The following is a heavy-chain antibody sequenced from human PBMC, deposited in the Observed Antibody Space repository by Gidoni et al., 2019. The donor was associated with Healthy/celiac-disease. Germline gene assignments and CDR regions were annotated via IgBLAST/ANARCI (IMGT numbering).Heavy chain of an antibody. D-gene: IGHD1-1*01. V-gene: IGHV4-31*03. Sequence: QVQLQESGPGLVKPSQTLSLTCTVSGGSISSGGYYWSWIRQHPGKGLEWIGYIYYSGCTYYNPSLKSRVTISVDTSKNQFSLKLSSVTAADTAVYYCSGGSELEPLDYWGQGTLVTVSS. CDR3: SGGSELEPLDY. CDR2: IYYSGCT. J-gene: IGHJ4*02. CDR1: GGSISSGGYY.